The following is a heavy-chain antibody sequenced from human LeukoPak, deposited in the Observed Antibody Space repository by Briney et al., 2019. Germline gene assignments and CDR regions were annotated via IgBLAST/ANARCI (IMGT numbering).Heavy chain of an antibody. Sequence: GRSLRLSCAASGFTFSSYGMHWVRQAPGKGLEWVSAISGSGGSTYYADSVKGRFTISRDNSKNTLYLQMNSLRAEDTAVYYCAKAAAGDFDYWGQGTLVTVSS. D-gene: IGHD6-13*01. V-gene: IGHV3-23*01. CDR2: ISGSGGST. CDR1: GFTFSSYG. J-gene: IGHJ4*02. CDR3: AKAAAGDFDY.